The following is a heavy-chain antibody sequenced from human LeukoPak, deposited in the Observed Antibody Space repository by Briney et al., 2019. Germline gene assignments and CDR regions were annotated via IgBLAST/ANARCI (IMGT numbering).Heavy chain of an antibody. Sequence: PSETLSLTCTVSGGSISSYYWSWIRQPPGKGLEWIGYIYYSGSTNYNPSLKSRVTISVDRSKNQFSLKLSSVTAADTAVYYCARVPIVATTLDYWGQGTLVTVSS. J-gene: IGHJ4*02. CDR2: IYYSGST. CDR3: ARVPIVATTLDY. CDR1: GGSISSYY. D-gene: IGHD5-12*01. V-gene: IGHV4-59*12.